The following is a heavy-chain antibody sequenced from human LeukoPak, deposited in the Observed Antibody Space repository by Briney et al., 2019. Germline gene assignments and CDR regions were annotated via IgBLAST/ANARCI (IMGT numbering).Heavy chain of an antibody. CDR3: AKRVTGTTNYFDY. CDR1: GFTFSSHA. D-gene: IGHD1-7*01. J-gene: IGHJ4*02. V-gene: IGHV3-23*01. Sequence: GGSLRLSCAASGFTFSSHAMSWVRQAPGKGLEWVSGVSGSGGSTYYADSVKGRFTISRDNSKNTLYLQMNSLRAEDTAVYYCAKRVTGTTNYFDYWGQGTLVTVSS. CDR2: VSGSGGST.